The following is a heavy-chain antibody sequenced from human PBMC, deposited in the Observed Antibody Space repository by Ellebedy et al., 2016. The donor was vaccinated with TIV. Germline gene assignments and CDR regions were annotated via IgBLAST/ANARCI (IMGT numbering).Heavy chain of an antibody. CDR3: ARVSYDSSGLAQGSTQDY. J-gene: IGHJ4*02. CDR1: GYTFTGYY. V-gene: IGHV1-2*02. D-gene: IGHD3-22*01. CDR2: INPNSGGT. Sequence: ASVKVSXXASGYTFTGYYMHWVRQAPGQGLEWMGWINPNSGGTNYAQKFQGRVTMTRDTSISTAYMELSRLRSDDTAVYYCARVSYDSSGLAQGSTQDYWGQGTLVTVSS.